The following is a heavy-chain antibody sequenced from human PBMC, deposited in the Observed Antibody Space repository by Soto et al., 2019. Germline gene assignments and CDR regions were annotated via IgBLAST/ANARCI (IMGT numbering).Heavy chain of an antibody. CDR3: TKSSGGSSSVGMDY. D-gene: IGHD6-6*01. Sequence: QVQLVESGGGVVQPGRSLILSCAVSGFIFKNYALNWVRQAPGKWLEWVASITRDGYNKYYADSVKGRFTISRDNSKNTLSLQMTALRVEDSSVYYCTKSSGGSSSVGMDYWGPGTLVTVSS. CDR2: ITRDGYNK. V-gene: IGHV3-30*04. CDR1: GFIFKNYA. J-gene: IGHJ4*02.